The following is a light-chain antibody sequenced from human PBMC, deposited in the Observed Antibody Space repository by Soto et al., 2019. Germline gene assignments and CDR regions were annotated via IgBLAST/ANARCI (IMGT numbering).Light chain of an antibody. V-gene: IGLV2-11*01. J-gene: IGLJ1*01. CDR3: CSFAGSFSYV. Sequence: QSVLTQPRSVSGSPGQSVTISCTGTSSDVGRYDYVSWDQQHPGKAPKLIIYDVTERPAGVPDRFSGSKSGNTASLTISGLQAEDEADYSCCSFAGSFSYVFGGGTKVTVL. CDR2: DVT. CDR1: SSDVGRYDY.